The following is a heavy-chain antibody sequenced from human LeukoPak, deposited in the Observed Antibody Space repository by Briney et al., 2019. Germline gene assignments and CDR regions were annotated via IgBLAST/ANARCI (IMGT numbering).Heavy chain of an antibody. V-gene: IGHV4-61*02. J-gene: IGHJ4*02. Sequence: SETLSLTCTVSGGSISSGSYYWSWIRQPAGKGLEWIGRIYTSGSTNYNPSLKSRVTISVDTSQNQFSLKLSSVTAADTAVYYCARRNGYYYDSSGSFDYWGQGTLVTVSS. D-gene: IGHD3-22*01. CDR3: ARRNGYYYDSSGSFDY. CDR1: GGSISSGSYY. CDR2: IYTSGST.